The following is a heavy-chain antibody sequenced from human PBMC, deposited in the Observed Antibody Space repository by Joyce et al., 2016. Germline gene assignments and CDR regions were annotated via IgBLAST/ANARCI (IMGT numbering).Heavy chain of an antibody. J-gene: IGHJ6*02. V-gene: IGHV3-11*01. CDR2: ISSTGSTI. CDR3: ARGPGYCSTTTCSPGDGMDV. Sequence: QVQLVESGGGLVKPGGSLRLSGAASGFTFRDYYMSWIRQGPGKGLEWVSYISSTGSTIYYADSVKGRFTMSRNNAKNSLYLQMNSLRAEDTAVYYCARGPGYCSTTTCSPGDGMDVWGQGTTVTVSS. D-gene: IGHD2-2*01. CDR1: GFTFRDYY.